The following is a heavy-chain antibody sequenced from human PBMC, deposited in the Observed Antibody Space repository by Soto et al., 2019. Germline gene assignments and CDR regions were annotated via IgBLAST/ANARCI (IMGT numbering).Heavy chain of an antibody. V-gene: IGHV3-9*01. Sequence: GGSLRLSCAASGFTFDDYSMHWVRQAPGKGLEWVSGISWNSGSIGYADSVKGRFTISRDNAKNSLYLQMNSLRAEDTALYYCAKDLRGYSYGYFGYYFDYWGQGTLVTVSS. CDR2: ISWNSGSI. D-gene: IGHD5-18*01. CDR3: AKDLRGYSYGYFGYYFDY. CDR1: GFTFDDYS. J-gene: IGHJ4*02.